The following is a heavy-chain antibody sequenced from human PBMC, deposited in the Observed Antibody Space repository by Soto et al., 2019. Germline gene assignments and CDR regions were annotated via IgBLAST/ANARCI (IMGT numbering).Heavy chain of an antibody. CDR1: GFTFSSYW. CDR3: ARGDNYALDI. CDR2: ISSAGIST. J-gene: IGHJ3*02. Sequence: EVQLVESGGGLVQPGGSLRLSCAASGFTFSSYWMHWVRQAPGGGLVWVSRISSAGISTTYADSVKGRFTISRDNAKNTLHLQMNSLRAEDTAVYYCARGDNYALDIWGQGTLVTVSS. D-gene: IGHD1-1*01. V-gene: IGHV3-74*01.